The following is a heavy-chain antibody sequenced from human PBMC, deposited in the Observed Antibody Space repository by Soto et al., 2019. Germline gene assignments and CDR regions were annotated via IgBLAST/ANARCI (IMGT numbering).Heavy chain of an antibody. D-gene: IGHD2-15*01. CDR1: GYTFTSYA. Sequence: ASVKVSCKASGYTFTSYAMHWVRQAPGQRLEWMGWINAGNGNTKYSQKLQGRVTMTTDTSTSTAYMELRSLRSDDTAVYYCARASLRYCSGGSCLVEYYYYYYGMDVWGQGTTVTVSS. CDR2: INAGNGNT. J-gene: IGHJ6*02. CDR3: ARASLRYCSGGSCLVEYYYYYYGMDV. V-gene: IGHV1-3*01.